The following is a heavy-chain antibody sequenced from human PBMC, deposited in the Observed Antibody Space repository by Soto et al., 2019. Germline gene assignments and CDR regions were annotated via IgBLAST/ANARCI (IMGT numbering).Heavy chain of an antibody. CDR3: AKGWDYVPPQWFDP. V-gene: IGHV3-23*01. D-gene: IGHD1-7*01. CDR1: GFTFKSYA. CDR2: ISGSGNNA. J-gene: IGHJ5*02. Sequence: GGSLRLSCAASGFTFKSYAMGWVRQAPGKGLEWVSGISGSGNNAYYGDSVKGRFSISRDNSKNTLHLQMNSLRAEDTAVYYCAKGWDYVPPQWFDPWGQGTLVTVSS.